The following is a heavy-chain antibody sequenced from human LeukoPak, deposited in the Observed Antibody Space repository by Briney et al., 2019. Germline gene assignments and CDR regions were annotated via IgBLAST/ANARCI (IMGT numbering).Heavy chain of an antibody. J-gene: IGHJ6*02. CDR2: INHNENVN. Sequence: GGSLRLSCAASGFTFSTYLMNWARQAPGKGLEWVGSINHNENVNYYVDSVKGRFTISRDNAKNSLYLHMSNLRAEDTAVYFCARGGGLDVWGQGTTVTVSS. CDR1: GFTFSTYL. CDR3: ARGGGLDV. V-gene: IGHV3-7*03. D-gene: IGHD3-16*01.